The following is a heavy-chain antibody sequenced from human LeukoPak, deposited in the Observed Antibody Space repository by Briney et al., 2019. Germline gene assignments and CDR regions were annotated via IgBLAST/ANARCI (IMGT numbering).Heavy chain of an antibody. CDR3: ARVGYNSGWYEY. V-gene: IGHV3-30*03. Sequence: GGSLRLSCAAAGFTFNSYGMHWVRQAPGKGLEGVAVISSDGSKFYADSVKGRFTISRDNSKNTLYLQMNSLRAEDTAVYYCARVGYNSGWYEYWGQGTLVTVSS. CDR2: ISSDGSK. J-gene: IGHJ4*02. CDR1: GFTFNSYG. D-gene: IGHD6-19*01.